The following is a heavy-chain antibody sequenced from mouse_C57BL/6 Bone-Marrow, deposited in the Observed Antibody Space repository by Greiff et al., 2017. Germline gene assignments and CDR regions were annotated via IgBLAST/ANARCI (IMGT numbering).Heavy chain of an antibody. D-gene: IGHD3-2*02. V-gene: IGHV5-4*01. Sequence: DVMLVESGGGLVKPGGSLKLSYAASGFTFSSYAMSWVRQTPEKRLEWVATISDGGSYTYYPDNVKGRFTISRDNAKNNLYLQMSHLKSEDTAMYYCARDRGQLRLNYFDYWGQGTTLTVSS. CDR1: GFTFSSYA. CDR3: ARDRGQLRLNYFDY. CDR2: ISDGGSYT. J-gene: IGHJ2*01.